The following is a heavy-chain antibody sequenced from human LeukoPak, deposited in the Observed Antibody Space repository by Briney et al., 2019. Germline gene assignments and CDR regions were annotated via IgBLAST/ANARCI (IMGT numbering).Heavy chain of an antibody. J-gene: IGHJ5*02. Sequence: SETLSLTCTVSGGSISSYYWSWIRQPPGKGLEWIGYIYYSGSTNYNPSLKSRVTISVDTSKNQFSLKLSSVTAADTAVYYCARSGGSGSYSRWFDPWGQETLVTVSS. CDR1: GGSISSYY. CDR3: ARSGGSGSYSRWFDP. CDR2: IYYSGST. V-gene: IGHV4-59*01. D-gene: IGHD3-10*01.